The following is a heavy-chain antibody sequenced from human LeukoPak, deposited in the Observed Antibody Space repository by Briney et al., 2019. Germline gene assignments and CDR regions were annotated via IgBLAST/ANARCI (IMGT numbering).Heavy chain of an antibody. Sequence: GGPLRLSCAASGFTFCNAWMSWVRQAPGKGLEWVGRIKSKTDGGTTDYAAPVKGRFTISRDDSKNTLYLQMNSLKTEDTAVYYCTTDYYDSSGYYYLDYWGQGTLVTVSS. CDR2: IKSKTDGGTT. J-gene: IGHJ4*02. CDR3: TTDYYDSSGYYYLDY. D-gene: IGHD3-22*01. CDR1: GFTFCNAW. V-gene: IGHV3-15*01.